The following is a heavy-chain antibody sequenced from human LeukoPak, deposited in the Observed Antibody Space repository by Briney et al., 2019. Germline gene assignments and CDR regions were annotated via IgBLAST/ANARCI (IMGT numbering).Heavy chain of an antibody. D-gene: IGHD6-13*01. Sequence: GGSLRLSCAASGVTFSGFAFHWVRQAPGKGLEWVAVISHDGNNQYYADSVKGRFIISRDNSKNTLYLQMNSLRAEDTAVVYCARESQRGYSTSWFDYWGQGTLVTVSS. J-gene: IGHJ4*02. CDR1: GVTFSGFA. V-gene: IGHV3-30*04. CDR2: ISHDGNNQ. CDR3: ARESQRGYSTSWFDY.